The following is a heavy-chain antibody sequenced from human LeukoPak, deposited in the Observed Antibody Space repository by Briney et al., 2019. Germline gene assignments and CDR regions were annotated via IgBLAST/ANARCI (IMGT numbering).Heavy chain of an antibody. CDR1: RGSIMTTHW. CDR3: AAWGVDYGGNFDYSDY. V-gene: IGHV4-4*02. Sequence: SGTLSLTCTLSRGSIMTTHWWSWVRQPPGKGLEWIGEIYHTGTTNYSPSLKSRLTISVDQSRNQFSLRLSSVTAADTATYYCAAWGVDYGGNFDYSDYWGQGTLVTVSS. D-gene: IGHD4-23*01. J-gene: IGHJ4*02. CDR2: IYHTGTT.